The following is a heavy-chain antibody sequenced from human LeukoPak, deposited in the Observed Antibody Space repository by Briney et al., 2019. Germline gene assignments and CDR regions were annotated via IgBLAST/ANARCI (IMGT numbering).Heavy chain of an antibody. V-gene: IGHV3-7*01. Sequence: TGGSLRLSCEASGFTLSTYWMNWVRQVPGKGLDWVANISPDGSGKRYVDSVKGRFTIARDNADNSLSLQMNSLRAEDTAVYYCASWGAGGNSWGQGTLVTVSS. CDR2: ISPDGSGK. CDR3: ASWGAGGNS. J-gene: IGHJ4*02. D-gene: IGHD3-16*01. CDR1: GFTLSTYW.